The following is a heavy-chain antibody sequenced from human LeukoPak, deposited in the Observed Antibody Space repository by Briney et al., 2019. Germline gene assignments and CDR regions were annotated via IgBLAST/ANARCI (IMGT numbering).Heavy chain of an antibody. Sequence: ASVKVSCKASGYTFTRFYMHWLRQAPGQGLEWMGIINPGGGSTTYAQKFQGRVTMTRDTSTSTVYMELSSLRSEDTAVYYCARFPDDSSFDCWGQRTPVIVSS. CDR3: ARFPDDSSFDC. D-gene: IGHD3-22*01. CDR2: INPGGGST. V-gene: IGHV1-46*01. CDR1: GYTFTRFY. J-gene: IGHJ4*01.